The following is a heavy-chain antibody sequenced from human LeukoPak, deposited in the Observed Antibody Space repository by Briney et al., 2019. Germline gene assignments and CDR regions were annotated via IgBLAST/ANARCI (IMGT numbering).Heavy chain of an antibody. V-gene: IGHV4-38-2*02. J-gene: IGHJ6*03. CDR1: GYSISSGYY. CDR2: IYHSGST. D-gene: IGHD1-26*01. Sequence: PSETLSLTCTVSGYSISSGYYWGWIRQPPGKGLEWIGSIYHSGSTYYNPSLKSRVTISVDTSKNQFSLKLSSVTAADTAVYYCARGPVGADFYYYMDVWGKGTTVTVSS. CDR3: ARGPVGADFYYYMDV.